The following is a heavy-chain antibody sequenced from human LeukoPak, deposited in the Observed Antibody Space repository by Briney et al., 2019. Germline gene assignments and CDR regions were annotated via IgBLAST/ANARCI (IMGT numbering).Heavy chain of an antibody. CDR1: GGSISSSSYY. V-gene: IGHV4-39*01. CDR3: ARPRAAAGRQYYYYYMDV. Sequence: SETLSLTCTVSGGSISSSSYYWGCIHQPPGKGLEWSRSIYYSGSTYYNPSLKSRVTISVDTSKNQFSLKLSSVTAADTAVYYCARPRAAAGRQYYYYYMDVWGKGTTVTVSS. J-gene: IGHJ6*03. D-gene: IGHD6-13*01. CDR2: IYYSGST.